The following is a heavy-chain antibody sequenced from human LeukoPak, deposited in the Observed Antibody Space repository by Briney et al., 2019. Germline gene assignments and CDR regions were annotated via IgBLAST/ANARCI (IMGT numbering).Heavy chain of an antibody. CDR1: GGSISSSSYY. J-gene: IGHJ4*02. D-gene: IGHD5-18*01. CDR2: INHSGST. Sequence: SETLSHTCTVSGGSISSSSYYWGWICQPPGQGLEWIGEINHSGSTNYNPSLKSRVTISVDTSKNQFSLKLSSVTAADTAVYYCARSRQLWSRKYFDYWGQGTLVTVSS. V-gene: IGHV4-39*07. CDR3: ARSRQLWSRKYFDY.